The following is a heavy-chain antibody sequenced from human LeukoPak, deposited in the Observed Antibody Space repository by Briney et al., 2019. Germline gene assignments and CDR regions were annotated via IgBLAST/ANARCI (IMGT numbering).Heavy chain of an antibody. CDR3: ARVQSGGSTGPTHNWFDP. CDR1: GGTFSSYA. Sequence: ASVKVSCKASGGTFSSYAISWGRQAPGQGLEWMGRIIPILGIANYAQKFQGRVTITADKSTSTAYMELSSLRSEDTAVYYCARVQSGGSTGPTHNWFDPWGQGTLVTVSS. V-gene: IGHV1-69*04. J-gene: IGHJ5*02. CDR2: IIPILGIA. D-gene: IGHD1-7*01.